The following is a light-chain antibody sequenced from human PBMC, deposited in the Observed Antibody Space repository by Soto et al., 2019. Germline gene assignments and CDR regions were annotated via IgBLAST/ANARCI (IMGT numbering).Light chain of an antibody. CDR3: QQYNNRWT. Sequence: EIVLTQSPATLSLSPGERGTLSCRASQSVSSHLAWYQQKPGQAPRLLIYASSNRATGIPDRFTGSASGTDFTLTINGLEPEDFAVYYCQQYNNRWTFGLGTKVDIK. J-gene: IGKJ1*01. V-gene: IGKV3-11*01. CDR2: ASS. CDR1: QSVSSH.